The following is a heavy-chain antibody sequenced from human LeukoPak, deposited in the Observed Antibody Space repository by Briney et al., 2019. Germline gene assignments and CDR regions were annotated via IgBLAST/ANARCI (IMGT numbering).Heavy chain of an antibody. Sequence: MPSETLSLTCTVSGGSISSGGYYWSWIRQHPGKGLEWIGYIYYSGSTYYNPSLKSRVTISVDTSKNQFSLKLSSVTAADTAVYYCARDRDTAYIDYWGQGTLVTVSS. CDR2: IYYSGST. V-gene: IGHV4-31*03. CDR1: GGSISSGGYY. D-gene: IGHD5-18*01. J-gene: IGHJ4*02. CDR3: ARDRDTAYIDY.